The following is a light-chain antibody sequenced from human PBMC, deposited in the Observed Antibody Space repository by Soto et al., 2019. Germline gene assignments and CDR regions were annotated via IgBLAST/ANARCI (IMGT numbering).Light chain of an antibody. CDR1: QSVSSY. V-gene: IGKV3-11*01. Sequence: EIVLTRSPATLSLSPGERATLSCRASQSVSSYLAWYQQKPGQAPRLLIYDASNRATGIPARSSGSGSGTDFTLTISSLEPEDFAVYYCQQRSNWPPTWTFGQGTKVDIK. CDR2: DAS. CDR3: QQRSNWPPTWT. J-gene: IGKJ1*01.